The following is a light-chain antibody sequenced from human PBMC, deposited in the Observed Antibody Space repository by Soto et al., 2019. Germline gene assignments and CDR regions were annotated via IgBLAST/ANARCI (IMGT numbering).Light chain of an antibody. V-gene: IGLV3-1*01. Sequence: SYELTQPLSVSVSPGQTASITCSGDKLGDKYVCWYQQKAGQSPVLVIYQDRHRPPGIPERFSGYNSGNTATLNISGTQAMDEADYYCQAWDRSTAVFGGGTKVTVL. CDR3: QAWDRSTAV. CDR2: QDR. CDR1: KLGDKY. J-gene: IGLJ3*02.